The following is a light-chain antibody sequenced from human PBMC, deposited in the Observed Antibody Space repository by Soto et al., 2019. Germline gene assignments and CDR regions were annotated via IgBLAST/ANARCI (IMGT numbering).Light chain of an antibody. CDR3: QQSYGSPLT. Sequence: DIQMTQSPSSLSASVGDRVTITCRASQNISSYLNWYQQRPGKAPNNLIYAASRLQSGVPSRFSGSGSGTDFTLTISNLQPEDVATYYCQQSYGSPLTFGGGTKVEIK. V-gene: IGKV1-39*01. J-gene: IGKJ4*01. CDR2: AAS. CDR1: QNISSY.